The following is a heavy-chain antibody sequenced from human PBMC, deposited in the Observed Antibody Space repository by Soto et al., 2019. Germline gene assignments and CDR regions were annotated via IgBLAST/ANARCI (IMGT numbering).Heavy chain of an antibody. J-gene: IGHJ4*02. V-gene: IGHV1-3*01. CDR3: ARGIWGSHRYYFDN. CDR2: LNAGDGKT. CDR1: GYTFTGYA. Sequence: QVRLVQSGAEVEKPGASVKVSCKASGYTFTGYAMQWVRQAPGQRLELMGWLNAGDGKTRYSQKFQGRVTFTRDTSASTTHLDLNYRTTEDTAVYYCARGIWGSHRYYFDNWGQGTLVTVSS. D-gene: IGHD3-16*02.